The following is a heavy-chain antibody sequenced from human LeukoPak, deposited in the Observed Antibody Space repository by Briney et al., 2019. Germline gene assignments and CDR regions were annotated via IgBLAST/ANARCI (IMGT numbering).Heavy chain of an antibody. J-gene: IGHJ4*02. CDR1: GGSISSGGYY. V-gene: IGHV4-31*03. CDR2: IYYSGNT. Sequence: SQTLSLTCTVSGGSISSGGYYWSWIRQHPGKGLEWIGYIYYSGNTYYNPSLKSRVTISVDTSKNQFSLKLSSVTAADTAVYYCARTPWGLNYFDYWGQGTLVTVSS. CDR3: ARTPWGLNYFDY. D-gene: IGHD1-26*01.